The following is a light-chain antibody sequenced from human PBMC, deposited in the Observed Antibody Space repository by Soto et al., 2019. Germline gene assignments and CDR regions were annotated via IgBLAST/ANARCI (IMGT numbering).Light chain of an antibody. V-gene: IGKV3-15*01. CDR1: QSVRSN. CDR2: GAS. J-gene: IGKJ4*01. CDR3: QQYNDWPTLT. Sequence: EIVMTQSPATLSVSPGERATLSCRASQSVRSNLAWYQQRPGQAPRLLFFGASTRATGIPVRFSGSGSGTEFTLTISSLQSEDFAVYYCQQYNDWPTLTFGGGTEVEIK.